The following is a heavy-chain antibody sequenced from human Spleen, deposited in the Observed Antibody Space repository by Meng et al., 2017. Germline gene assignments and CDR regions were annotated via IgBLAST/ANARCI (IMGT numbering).Heavy chain of an antibody. CDR1: GFTFSNYE. V-gene: IGHV3-48*03. D-gene: IGHD2-15*01. J-gene: IGHJ4*02. CDR3: ARDRSGPNTPFDY. CDR2: IDSSGTTR. Sequence: GESLKISCAASGFTFSNYEMIWVRQAPGKGLEWISYIDSSGTTRYYADSVTGRFTISRDNTKNSLYLHMNSLRAEDTAVYYCARDRSGPNTPFDYWGQGTLVTVSS.